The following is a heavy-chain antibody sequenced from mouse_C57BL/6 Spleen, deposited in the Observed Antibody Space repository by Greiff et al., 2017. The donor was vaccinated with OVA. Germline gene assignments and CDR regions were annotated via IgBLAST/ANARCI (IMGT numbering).Heavy chain of an antibody. CDR1: GYTFTSYW. Sequence: QVQLQQPGAELVKPGASVKLSCKASGYTFTSYWMHWVKQRPGQGLEWIGMIHPNSGSTNYNEKFKSKATLTVDKSSSTAYMQLSSLTSEDSAVYYCARWALITTVVEGCFAYWGQGTLVTVSA. CDR2: IHPNSGST. V-gene: IGHV1-64*01. D-gene: IGHD1-1*01. CDR3: ARWALITTVVEGCFAY. J-gene: IGHJ3*01.